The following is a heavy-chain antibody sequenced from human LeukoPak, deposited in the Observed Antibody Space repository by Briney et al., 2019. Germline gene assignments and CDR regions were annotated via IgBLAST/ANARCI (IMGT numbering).Heavy chain of an antibody. J-gene: IGHJ4*02. CDR1: GGSISTTSYH. Sequence: SETLSLTCAVSGGSISTTSYHWGWIRQPPGKGLEWIGTISYSGSINYNPPLKSRVNISVDTSKNQFSLKLSSVTAADTAVYYCARDTYYYDSSGYIFDYWGQGTLVTVSS. CDR3: ARDTYYYDSSGYIFDY. D-gene: IGHD3-22*01. CDR2: ISYSGSI. V-gene: IGHV4-39*07.